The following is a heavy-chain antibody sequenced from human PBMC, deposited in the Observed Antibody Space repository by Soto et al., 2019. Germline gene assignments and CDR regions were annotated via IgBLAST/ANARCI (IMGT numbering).Heavy chain of an antibody. CDR3: ARAGARDGYNPTLYYYYGMDV. CDR1: GGTFSSYT. Sequence: QVQLVQSGAEVKKPGSSVKVSCKASGGTFSSYTISWVRQAPGQGLEWMGRIIPILGIANYAQKFQGRVTITADKSTSTAYMELSSLRSEDTAVYYCARAGARDGYNPTLYYYYGMDVWGQGTTVTVSS. D-gene: IGHD5-12*01. V-gene: IGHV1-69*02. J-gene: IGHJ6*02. CDR2: IIPILGIA.